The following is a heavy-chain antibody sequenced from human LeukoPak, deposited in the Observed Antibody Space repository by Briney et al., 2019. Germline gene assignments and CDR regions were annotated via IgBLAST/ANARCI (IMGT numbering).Heavy chain of an antibody. D-gene: IGHD3-10*01. CDR3: ARTTMVRGTYYMDV. Sequence: SETLSLTCSVSGGSISSYYWSWIRQPPGKGLEWIGYIYYSGSTNYNPSHKSRVTISVDTSKNQFSLKLSSVTAADTAVYYCARTTMVRGTYYMDVWGKGTTVTVSS. CDR2: IYYSGST. CDR1: GGSISSYY. V-gene: IGHV4-59*01. J-gene: IGHJ6*03.